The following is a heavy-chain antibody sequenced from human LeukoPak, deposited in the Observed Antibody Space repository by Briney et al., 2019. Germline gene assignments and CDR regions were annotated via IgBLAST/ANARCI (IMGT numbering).Heavy chain of an antibody. J-gene: IGHJ4*02. Sequence: ASVKVSCKASGGTFSSYAISWVRQAPGQGLEWMGRIIPILGIANYAQKFQGRVTITADKSTSTAYMELSSLRSEDTAVYYCARARCYYDSSGNYYFDYWGQGTLVTVSS. CDR1: GGTFSSYA. V-gene: IGHV1-69*04. CDR2: IIPILGIA. CDR3: ARARCYYDSSGNYYFDY. D-gene: IGHD3-22*01.